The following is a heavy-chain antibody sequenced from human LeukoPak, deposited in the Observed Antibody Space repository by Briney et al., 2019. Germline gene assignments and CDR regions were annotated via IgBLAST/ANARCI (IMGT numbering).Heavy chain of an antibody. CDR2: ISYDGSNK. Sequence: GSLRLSCAASGFTFSSYGMHWVRQAPGKGLEWVAVISYDGSNKYYADSVKGRFTISRDNSKNTLYLQMNSLRAEDTAVYYCARGYCSGGSCYPDGHAFDIWGQGTMVTVSS. V-gene: IGHV3-30*03. CDR1: GFTFSSYG. J-gene: IGHJ3*02. D-gene: IGHD2-15*01. CDR3: ARGYCSGGSCYPDGHAFDI.